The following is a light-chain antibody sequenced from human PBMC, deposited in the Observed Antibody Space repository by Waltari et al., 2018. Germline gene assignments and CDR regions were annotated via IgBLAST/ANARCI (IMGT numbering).Light chain of an antibody. J-gene: IGLJ2*01. Sequence: QSVLTQPPSASGTPGQRVTISCSGSSSNVGSNPVTWYQQLSGMAPKLLIYSNTQRPSGVPDRFSGSKSGTSASLAISGLQSEDEADYYCAAWDDSLNGVVFGGGTKLTVL. CDR2: SNT. CDR1: SSNVGSNP. V-gene: IGLV1-44*01. CDR3: AAWDDSLNGVV.